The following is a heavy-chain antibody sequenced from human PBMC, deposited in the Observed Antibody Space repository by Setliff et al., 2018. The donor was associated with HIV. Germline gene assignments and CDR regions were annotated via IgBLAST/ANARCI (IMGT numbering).Heavy chain of an antibody. CDR3: ARYRTYPNDVFDL. Sequence: GGSLRLSCAASGFTFSTYAMHWVRQAPGKGLEWVAFIRYDGRNKDYADSVKGRFTISRDNSKNTLYLQMNSLRAEDTAVYYCARYRTYPNDVFDLWGQGTMVTVSS. CDR2: IRYDGRNK. V-gene: IGHV3-30*07. D-gene: IGHD3-16*02. J-gene: IGHJ3*01. CDR1: GFTFSTYA.